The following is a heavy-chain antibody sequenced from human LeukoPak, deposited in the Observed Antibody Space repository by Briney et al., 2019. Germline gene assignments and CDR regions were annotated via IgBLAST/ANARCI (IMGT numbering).Heavy chain of an antibody. V-gene: IGHV3-15*01. D-gene: IGHD4-17*01. Sequence: GGSLRLSCAASGLTFSNAWMTWVRQAPGKGLEWVGRIKSKTQGGTTDYAAPVKGRYTISRDDSKNTLYLQMNSLRTEDTAVYYCATPIRDHDGFDYWGQGTLVTVS. CDR3: ATPIRDHDGFDY. CDR2: IKSKTQGGTT. CDR1: GLTFSNAW. J-gene: IGHJ4*02.